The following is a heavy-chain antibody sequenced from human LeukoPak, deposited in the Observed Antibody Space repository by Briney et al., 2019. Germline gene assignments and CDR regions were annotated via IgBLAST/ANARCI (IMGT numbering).Heavy chain of an antibody. V-gene: IGHV3-21*01. J-gene: IGHJ3*02. Sequence: GGSLRLSCAASGFTFSSYAMGWVRQAPGKGLEWVSSISSSSSYIYYADSVKGRFTISRDNAKNSLYLQMNSLRAEDTAVYYCARAAPYYYDSSGYYFTDAFDIWGQGTMVTVSS. CDR3: ARAAPYYYDSSGYYFTDAFDI. CDR1: GFTFSSYA. D-gene: IGHD3-22*01. CDR2: ISSSSSYI.